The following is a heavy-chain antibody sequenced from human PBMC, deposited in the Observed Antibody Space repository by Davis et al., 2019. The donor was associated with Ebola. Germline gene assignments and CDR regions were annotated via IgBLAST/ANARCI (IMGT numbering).Heavy chain of an antibody. D-gene: IGHD4-17*01. Sequence: SVKVSCKASGGTFSSYAISWVRQAPGQGLEWMGGIIPIFGTASYAQKFQGRVTMTRDTATSTVYMELSSLRYEDTAVYYCARDLNGDYVDYWGQGTLVTVSS. CDR1: GGTFSSYA. CDR3: ARDLNGDYVDY. J-gene: IGHJ4*02. V-gene: IGHV1-69*05. CDR2: IIPIFGTA.